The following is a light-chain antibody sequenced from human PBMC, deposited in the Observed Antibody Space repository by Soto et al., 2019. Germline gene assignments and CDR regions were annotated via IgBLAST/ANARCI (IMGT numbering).Light chain of an antibody. J-gene: IGKJ1*01. CDR3: QQYNKWPRT. Sequence: EIVLTLSPATLSLSPGERATLSCRASQSVRRDLAWYQQKPGQAPRLLIYGTSTRATGIPARFSGSGSGTEFTLTISSLQSEDFAVYYCQQYNKWPRTFGQGTKVDI. CDR2: GTS. CDR1: QSVRRD. V-gene: IGKV3-15*01.